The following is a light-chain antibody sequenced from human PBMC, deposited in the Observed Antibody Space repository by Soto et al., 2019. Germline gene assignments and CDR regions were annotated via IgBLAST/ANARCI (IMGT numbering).Light chain of an antibody. V-gene: IGLV4-60*02. Sequence: QPVLTQSSSASASLGSSVKLTCTLSSGHDRYIIAWHQQQSGKAPRYLMKLEGSGSYNKGSGVPHRFSGSSSGADRYLTISNLQFEDEADYYCETWDFNTRVFGGGTKLTVL. CDR1: SGHDRYI. CDR2: LEGSGSY. J-gene: IGLJ3*02. CDR3: ETWDFNTRV.